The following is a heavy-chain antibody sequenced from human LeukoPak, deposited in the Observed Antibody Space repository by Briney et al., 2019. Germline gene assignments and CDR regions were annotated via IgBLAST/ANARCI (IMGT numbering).Heavy chain of an antibody. D-gene: IGHD1-26*01. CDR3: ARAYSGNLGGRTRNWFDP. V-gene: IGHV1-46*01. J-gene: IGHJ5*02. CDR2: INPSGGST. Sequence: ASVKVSCKASGYTFTNYYIHWVRQAPGQGLEWMGIINPSGGSTSYAQKFQGRVTMTRDTSTSTVYMELSSLRSEDTAVYYCARAYSGNLGGRTRNWFDPWGQGTLVTVSS. CDR1: GYTFTNYY.